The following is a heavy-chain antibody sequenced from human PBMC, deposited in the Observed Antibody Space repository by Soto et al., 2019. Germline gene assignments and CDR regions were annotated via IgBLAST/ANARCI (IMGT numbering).Heavy chain of an antibody. CDR1: GFTFSSYA. D-gene: IGHD3-3*01. V-gene: IGHV3-23*01. CDR3: AKDQWDYDFWSGYLGYYYGMDV. Sequence: GSLRLSCAASGFTFSSYAMSWVRQAPGKGLEWVSAISGSGGSTYYADSVKGRFTISRDNSKNTLYLQMNSLRAEDTAVYYCAKDQWDYDFWSGYLGYYYGMDVWGQGTTVTVS. CDR2: ISGSGGST. J-gene: IGHJ6*02.